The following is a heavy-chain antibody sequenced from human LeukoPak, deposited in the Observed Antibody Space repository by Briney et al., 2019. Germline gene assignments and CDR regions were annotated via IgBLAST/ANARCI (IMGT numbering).Heavy chain of an antibody. CDR2: ISGSGGST. J-gene: IGHJ6*02. CDR1: GFTFSSYA. CDR3: ANQYYDFWSGSQPHYYYYGMDV. V-gene: IGHV3-23*01. Sequence: GGSLRLSCAASGFTFSSYAMSWVRQAPGKGLEWVSAISGSGGSTYYADSVKGRFTISRDNSKNTLYLQMNSLRAEDTAVYYCANQYYDFWSGSQPHYYYYGMDVWGQGTTVTVSS. D-gene: IGHD3-3*01.